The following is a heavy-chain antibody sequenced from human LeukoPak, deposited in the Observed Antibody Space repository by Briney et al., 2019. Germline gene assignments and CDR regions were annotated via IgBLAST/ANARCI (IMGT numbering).Heavy chain of an antibody. D-gene: IGHD3-9*01. Sequence: PSETLSLTCTVSGYSMSSGYYWGWIRQPPERGLEWIGSMYHTGSTYYNPSLKSRVTISVDTSKNQFYLKLGSVTAADTAVYYCAKDMDYDILTGYDIFDYWGQGTLVTVSS. V-gene: IGHV4-38-2*02. J-gene: IGHJ4*02. CDR1: GYSMSSGYY. CDR3: AKDMDYDILTGYDIFDY. CDR2: MYHTGST.